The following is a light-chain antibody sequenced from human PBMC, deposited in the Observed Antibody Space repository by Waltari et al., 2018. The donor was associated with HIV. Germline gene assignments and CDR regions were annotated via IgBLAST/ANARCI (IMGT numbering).Light chain of an antibody. CDR1: QNIGRL. CDR2: KTS. Sequence: DIQMTQFPSTLSASVGDRVTITCRASQNIGRLLAWYQQKPGEAPKVLIYKTSDLESGVPSRFSGSGSVTDFTLTISSLQPDDFGTYYCQHYSGYPVSFGQGTKVEIK. J-gene: IGKJ1*01. CDR3: QHYSGYPVS. V-gene: IGKV1-5*03.